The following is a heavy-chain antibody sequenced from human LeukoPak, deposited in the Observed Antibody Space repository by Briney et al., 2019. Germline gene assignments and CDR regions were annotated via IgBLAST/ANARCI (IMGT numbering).Heavy chain of an antibody. CDR1: GGSFIGYH. V-gene: IGHV4-34*01. CDR2: INHRGGT. D-gene: IGHD4-23*01. J-gene: IGHJ4*02. Sequence: PSETLSLTCAVSGGSFIGYHWNWIRQSPGKGLEWIAEINHRGGTNYNPSLKSRVTISIDTSKNQFSLNLKSVTAADTAVYYCERDPTTEETVPYYFDDWGQGTLVTVSS. CDR3: ERDPTTEETVPYYFDD.